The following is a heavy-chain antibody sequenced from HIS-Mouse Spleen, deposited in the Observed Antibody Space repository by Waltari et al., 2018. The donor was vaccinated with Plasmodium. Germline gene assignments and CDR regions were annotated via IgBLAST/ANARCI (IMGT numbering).Heavy chain of an antibody. V-gene: IGHV1-2*02. CDR2: INPNSGGT. D-gene: IGHD6-13*01. Sequence: QVQLVPSGAEVKKPGASVKVSCKASGYTFTGFCIPWVRQAPGQGLEWMGWINPNSGGTNYAQKFQGRVTMTRDTSISTAYMELSRLRSDDTAVYYCARVLGYKAAAGTFVEYFQHWGQGTLVTVSS. CDR3: ARVLGYKAAAGTFVEYFQH. CDR1: GYTFTGFC. J-gene: IGHJ1*01.